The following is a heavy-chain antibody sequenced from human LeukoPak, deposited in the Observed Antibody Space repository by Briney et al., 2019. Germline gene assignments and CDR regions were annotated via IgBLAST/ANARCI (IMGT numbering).Heavy chain of an antibody. Sequence: PGGSLRLSCAASGFTFSSYSMNWVRQAPGKGLEWVSSISSSSSYIYYADSVKGRFTISRDNAKNSLYLQMNSLRAEDTAVYYCARAIPLRPIVVVIPLAFDLWGRGTLVTVSS. CDR1: GFTFSSYS. J-gene: IGHJ2*01. V-gene: IGHV3-21*01. D-gene: IGHD3-22*01. CDR3: ARAIPLRPIVVVIPLAFDL. CDR2: ISSSSSYI.